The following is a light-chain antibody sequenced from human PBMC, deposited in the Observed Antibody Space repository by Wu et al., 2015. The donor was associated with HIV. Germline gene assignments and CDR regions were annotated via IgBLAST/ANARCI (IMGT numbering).Light chain of an antibody. V-gene: IGKV3-15*01. CDR3: QHYGTSLYT. CDR2: GAS. CDR1: QTVSSN. J-gene: IGKJ2*01. Sequence: ETVMTQSPATLSVSPGERATLSCRASQTVSSNLAWYQRKPGQAPRLLIYGASTRATGIPARFSGSGSGTDFTLTISRLEPEDFVVYYCQHYGTSLYTFGQGTKLEIK.